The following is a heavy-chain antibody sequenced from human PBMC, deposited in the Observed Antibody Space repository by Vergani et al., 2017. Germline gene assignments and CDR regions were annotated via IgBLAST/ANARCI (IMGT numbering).Heavy chain of an antibody. CDR3: AGGRARDGMDV. V-gene: IGHV4-59*12. CDR2: IYYSGST. Sequence: QVQLQESGPGLVKPSETLSLTCTVSGGSISSYYWSWIRQPPGKGLEWIGYIYYSGSTNYNPSLKSRVTISVDTSKNQFSLKLSSVAAADTAVYYCAGGRARDGMDVWGQGTTVTVSS. J-gene: IGHJ6*02. D-gene: IGHD2-15*01. CDR1: GGSISSYY.